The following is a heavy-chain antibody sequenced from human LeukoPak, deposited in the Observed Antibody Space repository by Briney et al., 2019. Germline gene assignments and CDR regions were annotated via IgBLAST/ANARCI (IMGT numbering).Heavy chain of an antibody. Sequence: GGSLRLSCAASGYTFSSYWMHWVRQAPGKGLVWVSRIDTDGSITSYADSVKGRFTISRDNSKNTLYLQMNSLRAEDTAVYYCAKVSPSGSLNYWGQGTLVTVSS. CDR2: IDTDGSIT. V-gene: IGHV3-74*01. D-gene: IGHD1-26*01. CDR1: GYTFSSYW. J-gene: IGHJ4*02. CDR3: AKVSPSGSLNY.